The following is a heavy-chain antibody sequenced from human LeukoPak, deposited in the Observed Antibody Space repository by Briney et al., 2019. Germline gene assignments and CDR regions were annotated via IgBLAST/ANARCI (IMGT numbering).Heavy chain of an antibody. CDR3: VSDREARGLFTYDY. CDR2: INSDGSRA. D-gene: IGHD3-10*01. J-gene: IGHJ4*02. V-gene: IGHV3-74*01. CDR1: GFIFSNYW. Sequence: GGSLRLSCAASGFIFSNYWMHWVRQVPGKGLVLVSCINSDGSRAWYADSVKGRFTISRDNARNALFLQMNGLSAEDTAVYYCVSDREARGLFTYDYWRQRTPVTVSS.